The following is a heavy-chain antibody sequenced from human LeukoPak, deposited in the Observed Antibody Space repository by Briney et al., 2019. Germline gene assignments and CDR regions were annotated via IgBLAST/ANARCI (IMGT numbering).Heavy chain of an antibody. CDR2: IYHSGST. Sequence: PSETLSLTCTVSDYSVGSGYYWASIRQPPGKGLEWIGSIYHSGSTYYSPSLKSRVTISIDTSKNQFSLKLSSVTAADTAVYYCARANYYGSGSYISRGQIFDYWGQGTLVTVSS. J-gene: IGHJ4*02. CDR3: ARANYYGSGSYISRGQIFDY. CDR1: DYSVGSGYY. V-gene: IGHV4-38-2*02. D-gene: IGHD3-10*01.